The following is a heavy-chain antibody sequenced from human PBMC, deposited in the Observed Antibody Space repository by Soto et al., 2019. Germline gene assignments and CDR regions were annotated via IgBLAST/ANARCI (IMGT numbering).Heavy chain of an antibody. J-gene: IGHJ2*01. CDR2: ISNGGDYI. V-gene: IGHV3-23*01. D-gene: IGHD3-16*01. CDR1: GYKFSNYA. Sequence: EVQLLESGGGLVQPGGSLRLSCAASGYKFSNYAMTWVRQAPGKGLEWVSCISNGGDYIYYADAVKGRVTISRDRSTSTLYLQMNGLTVDDTAVYYCANGAGPLGTNDWYFDVWGRGTLVTVSP. CDR3: ANGAGPLGTNDWYFDV.